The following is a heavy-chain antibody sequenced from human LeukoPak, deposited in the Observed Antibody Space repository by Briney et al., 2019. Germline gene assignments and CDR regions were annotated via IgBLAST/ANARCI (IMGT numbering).Heavy chain of an antibody. CDR1: GGTFSSYA. D-gene: IGHD3-10*01. CDR3: ARGPQGNYYGRNWFDP. CDR2: IIPIFGTA. Sequence: ASVKVSCKASGGTFSSYAISWVRQAPGQGLEWMGGIIPIFGTANYAQKFQGRVTITADESTSTAYMELSSLRSEDTAVYYCARGPQGNYYGRNWFDPWGQGTLVIVSS. V-gene: IGHV1-69*13. J-gene: IGHJ5*02.